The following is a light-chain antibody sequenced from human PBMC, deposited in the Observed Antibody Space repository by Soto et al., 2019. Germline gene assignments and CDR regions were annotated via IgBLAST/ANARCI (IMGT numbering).Light chain of an antibody. CDR3: QQYNSYSWT. Sequence: IQLTQSPSSLSASVGDRVTITCRASQGINSFLAWYQQKPGKAPKLLIYKASSLESGVPSRFSGSGSGTEFTLTISSLQPDDFATYYCQQYNSYSWTFGQGTRLEIK. J-gene: IGKJ5*01. V-gene: IGKV1-5*03. CDR2: KAS. CDR1: QGINSF.